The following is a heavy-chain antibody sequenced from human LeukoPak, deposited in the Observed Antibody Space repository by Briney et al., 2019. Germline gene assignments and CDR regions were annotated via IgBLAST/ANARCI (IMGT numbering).Heavy chain of an antibody. V-gene: IGHV3-48*01. CDR1: GFTFSTYS. J-gene: IGHJ4*02. CDR3: AREHPYYYDSSGTALMAEIKYYFDY. CDR2: ISSSSSTI. Sequence: GGSLRLSCAASGFTFSTYSMNWVRQAPGEGLEWVSYISSSSSTIYYADSVKGRFTISRDNAKNSLYLQMDSLRAEDTGVYYCAREHPYYYDSSGTALMAEIKYYFDYWGQGTLVTVSS. D-gene: IGHD3-22*01.